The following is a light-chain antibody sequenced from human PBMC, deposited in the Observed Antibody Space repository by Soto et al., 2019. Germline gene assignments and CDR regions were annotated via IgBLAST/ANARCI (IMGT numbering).Light chain of an antibody. CDR1: QSVSSY. CDR2: GGS. CDR3: KPRTKCPPIT. V-gene: IGKV3-11*01. Sequence: IGVSRSVASLLLYTGARATLSCRASQSVSSYLAWFQQKPGEAPRLLIYGGSNRATAIPARFSGSGPGTDFPLTIRSPSPEDFAVYSCKPRTKCPPITIRHGTGLEIK. J-gene: IGKJ5*01.